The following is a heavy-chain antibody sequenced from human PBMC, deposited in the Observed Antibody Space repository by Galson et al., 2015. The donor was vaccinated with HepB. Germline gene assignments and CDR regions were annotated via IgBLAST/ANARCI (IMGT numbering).Heavy chain of an antibody. CDR1: GFTFPGYA. CDR3: TRGFPYYNNELNDY. D-gene: IGHD3-22*01. V-gene: IGHV3-21*01. CDR2: ISNGGRYI. J-gene: IGHJ4*02. Sequence: SLRLSCAASGFTFPGYAMNWVRQPPGTGLEWISAISNGGRYIYSADPPKGRFTISRDNSRNSLFLQLNSLSAEDTAVYYCTRGFPYYNNELNDYWGQGALVTVPS.